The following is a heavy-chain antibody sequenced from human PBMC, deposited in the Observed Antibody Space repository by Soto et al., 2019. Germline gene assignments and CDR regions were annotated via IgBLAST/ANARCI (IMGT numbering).Heavy chain of an antibody. CDR3: ARTGLTGTPRARFDP. D-gene: IGHD1-20*01. Sequence: SESLSLTCAVYGGSFSSYYRSWVRQPPGKGLEWVGEINHSGRTTYNPSLKSGVTISVDTTKTQISLNMSTVTDADVDVYSCARTGLTGTPRARFDPWGQGTLVTVSS. CDR2: INHSGRT. CDR1: GGSFSSYY. V-gene: IGHV4-34*01. J-gene: IGHJ5*02.